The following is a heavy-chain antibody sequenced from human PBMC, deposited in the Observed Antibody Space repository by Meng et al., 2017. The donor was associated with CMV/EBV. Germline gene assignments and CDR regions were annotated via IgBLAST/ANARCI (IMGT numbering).Heavy chain of an antibody. Sequence: SLKISCAASGFTFDDYAMHWVRQAPGKGLEWVSGISWNSGSIGYADSVKGRFTISRDNAKNSLYLQMNSLRAEDTALYYCARAQMFLKRVYFDYWGQGTLVTVSS. J-gene: IGHJ4*02. CDR2: ISWNSGSI. V-gene: IGHV3-9*01. D-gene: IGHD3-10*02. CDR1: GFTFDDYA. CDR3: ARAQMFLKRVYFDY.